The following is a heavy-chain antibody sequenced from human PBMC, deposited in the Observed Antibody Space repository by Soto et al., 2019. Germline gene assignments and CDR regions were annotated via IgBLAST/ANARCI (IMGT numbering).Heavy chain of an antibody. CDR2: IYKSATT. CDR1: GDSISNLDYF. D-gene: IGHD7-27*01. Sequence: SETLSLTCSVSGDSISNLDYFWAWIRQPPGQALEYIGYIYKSATTYYNPSFESRVAVSVDTSKSQFSLNVTSVTAADTAVYFCARGRYCLTGRCFPNWFDSWGQGALVTVSS. J-gene: IGHJ5*01. V-gene: IGHV4-30-4*01. CDR3: ARGRYCLTGRCFPNWFDS.